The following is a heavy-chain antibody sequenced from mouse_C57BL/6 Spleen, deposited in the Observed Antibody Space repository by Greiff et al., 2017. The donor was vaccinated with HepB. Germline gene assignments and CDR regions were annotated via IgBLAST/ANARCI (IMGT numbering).Heavy chain of an antibody. CDR3: ARRGRGNYSWYFDV. CDR1: GYSFTGYY. J-gene: IGHJ1*03. CDR2: INPSTGGT. Sequence: VQLQQSGPELVKPGASVKISCKASGYSFTGYYMNWVKQSPEKSLEWIGEINPSTGGTTYNQKFKAKATLTVDKSSSTAYMQLKSLTSEDSAVYYCARRGRGNYSWYFDVWGTGTTVTVSS. V-gene: IGHV1-42*01. D-gene: IGHD2-1*01.